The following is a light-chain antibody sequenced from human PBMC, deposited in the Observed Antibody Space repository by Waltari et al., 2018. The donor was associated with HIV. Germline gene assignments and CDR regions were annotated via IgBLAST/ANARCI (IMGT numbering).Light chain of an antibody. CDR3: HSPDSSNTWV. CDR2: KDT. CDR1: ALPKQY. V-gene: IGLV3-25*03. J-gene: IGLJ3*02. Sequence: SYELTQPPSVSVSPGQTARITCFGDALPKQYAYWYQQKPGQAPVRVMYKDTERPSGIPERFSGSSSGTTVTLTISGVQAEDEADYYCHSPDSSNTWVFGGGTKLTVL.